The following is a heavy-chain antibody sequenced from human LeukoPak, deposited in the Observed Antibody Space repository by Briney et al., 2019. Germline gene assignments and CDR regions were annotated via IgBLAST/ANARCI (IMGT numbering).Heavy chain of an antibody. D-gene: IGHD6-13*01. CDR1: GFTFSSYW. V-gene: IGHV3-74*01. J-gene: IGHJ4*02. CDR2: ISNDGSST. CDR3: ARSHASYSSSWYFSYYFDY. Sequence: GGSLRLSCAASGFTFSSYWMHWVRQVPGKGLEWVSRISNDGSSTIYADSVKGRFTISRDNAKNTLYLQMNSLRAEDTAVFYCARSHASYSSSWYFSYYFDYWGQGTLVTVSS.